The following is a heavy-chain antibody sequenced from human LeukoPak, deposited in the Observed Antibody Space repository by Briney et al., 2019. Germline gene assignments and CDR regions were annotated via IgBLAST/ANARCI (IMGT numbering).Heavy chain of an antibody. V-gene: IGHV3-7*01. J-gene: IGHJ4*02. CDR2: IKQDGSEK. CDR3: AGKNGLDY. CDR1: GFTFSSYS. Sequence: TGGSLRLSCAASGFTFSSYSMNWVRQAPGKGLEWVANIKQDGSEKYYVDSVKGRFTISRDNAKNSLYLQMNSLRAEDTAVYYCAGKNGLDYWGQGTLVTVSS.